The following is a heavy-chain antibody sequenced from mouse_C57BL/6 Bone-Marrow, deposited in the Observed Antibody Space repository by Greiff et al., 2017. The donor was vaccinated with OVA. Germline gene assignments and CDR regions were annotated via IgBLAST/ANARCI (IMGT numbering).Heavy chain of an antibody. V-gene: IGHV1-81*01. Sequence: QVQLQQSGAELARPGASVKLSCKASGYTFTSYGISWVKQRTGQGLEWIGEIYPRSGNTYYNEKFKGKATLTADKSSITAYMELRSLTSEDSAVYFCARSRATVVDWYFDVWGTGTTVTVSS. CDR3: ARSRATVVDWYFDV. CDR1: GYTFTSYG. J-gene: IGHJ1*03. D-gene: IGHD1-1*01. CDR2: IYPRSGNT.